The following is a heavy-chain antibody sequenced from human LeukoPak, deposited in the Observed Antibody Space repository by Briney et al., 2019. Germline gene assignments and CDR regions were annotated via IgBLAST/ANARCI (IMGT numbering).Heavy chain of an antibody. CDR1: GFTFRSSE. CDR2: ISGSGGST. D-gene: IGHD3-10*02. V-gene: IGHV3-48*03. J-gene: IGHJ6*04. Sequence: GGSLRLSCAASGFTFRSSEMNWVRQAPGKGLEWVSAISGSGGSTYYADSVKGRFTISRDNAKNSLYLQMNSLRAEDTAVYYCAELGITMIGGVWGKGTTVTISS. CDR3: AELGITMIGGV.